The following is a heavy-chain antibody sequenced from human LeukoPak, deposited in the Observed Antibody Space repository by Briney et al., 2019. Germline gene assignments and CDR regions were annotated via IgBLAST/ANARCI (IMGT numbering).Heavy chain of an antibody. CDR2: IKQDGSEK. V-gene: IGHV3-7*01. J-gene: IGHJ6*03. CDR3: ARALVEYSSSSSIYYYYYYMDV. Sequence: GGSLRLSCAASGFTFSSYWMSWVRQAPGKGLEWVANIKQDGSEKYYVDSVKGRFTISRDNAKNSLYLQMNSLRAEDTAVYYCARALVEYSSSSSIYYYYYYMDVWGKGTTLTVSS. D-gene: IGHD6-6*01. CDR1: GFTFSSYW.